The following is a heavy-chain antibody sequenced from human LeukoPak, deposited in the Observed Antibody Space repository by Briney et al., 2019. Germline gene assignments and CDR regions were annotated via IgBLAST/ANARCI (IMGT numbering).Heavy chain of an antibody. CDR3: AKDRVTTGVQY. J-gene: IGHJ4*02. CDR1: GFTFGSYA. CDR2: ISGSGGST. D-gene: IGHD4-23*01. Sequence: PGGSLRLSFAASGFTFGSYAMGSVRPAPGEGLEWVSAISGSGGSTYSADSVKGRFTISRASSRTTLHLQLNRLRTEERVVISGAKDRVTTGVQYWGERALVTASS. V-gene: IGHV3-23*01.